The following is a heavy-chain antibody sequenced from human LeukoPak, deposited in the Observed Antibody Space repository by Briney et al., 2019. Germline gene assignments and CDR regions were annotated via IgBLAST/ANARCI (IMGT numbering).Heavy chain of an antibody. J-gene: IGHJ4*02. CDR2: ISAYNGNT. Sequence: ASVKVSCKASGYTFTSYGISWVRQAPGQGLEWMGWISAYNGNTNYAQNLQGRVTMTTDTSTSTAYMELRSLRSDDTAVYYCARDGAYYYDSSGYRYFDYWGQGTLVTVSS. CDR3: ARDGAYYYDSSGYRYFDY. V-gene: IGHV1-18*01. D-gene: IGHD3-22*01. CDR1: GYTFTSYG.